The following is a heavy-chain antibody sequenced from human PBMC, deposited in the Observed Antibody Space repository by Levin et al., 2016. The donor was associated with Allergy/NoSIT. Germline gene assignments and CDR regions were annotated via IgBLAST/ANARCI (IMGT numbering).Heavy chain of an antibody. CDR3: TRPTSGYFSE. D-gene: IGHD5-12*01. V-gene: IGHV4-59*08. CDR1: DDSVSRYY. CDR2: VYSTGTT. Sequence: SETLSLTCSFSDDSVSRYYWTWIRQPPGKGLEWIGYVYSTGTTNYNPSLQSRVTISLDTSKNQFSLSLTSVTASDTAVYFCTRPTSGYFSEWGQGILVTVSS. J-gene: IGHJ4*02.